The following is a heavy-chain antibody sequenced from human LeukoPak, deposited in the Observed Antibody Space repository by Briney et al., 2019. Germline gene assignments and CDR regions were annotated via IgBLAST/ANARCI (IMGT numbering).Heavy chain of an antibody. CDR3: ARDYNWNFANSSPFDY. D-gene: IGHD1-7*01. Sequence: SVRVSCRSSGDTPHSHAISWVRQAPGQGLEWMGRIIPAFGTANYAQKFQGRVTITADKSTRTAYMGMSSLRSEDTAVYYCARDYNWNFANSSPFDYWGQGTLVTVSS. J-gene: IGHJ4*02. V-gene: IGHV1-69*06. CDR1: GDTPHSHA. CDR2: IIPAFGTA.